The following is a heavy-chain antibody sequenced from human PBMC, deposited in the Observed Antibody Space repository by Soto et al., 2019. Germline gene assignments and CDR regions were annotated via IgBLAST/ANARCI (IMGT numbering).Heavy chain of an antibody. Sequence: QVQLVQSGAEVKKPGASVKVSCKASGYTFTSYGISWVRQAPGQGLEWMGWISAYNGNTNYAQKLQGRVTITTDTSTSTAYMELRSLRSDDTAVYYWARDTRDDYGDYQGWFDPWGQGPLVTVSS. J-gene: IGHJ5*02. D-gene: IGHD4-17*01. CDR2: ISAYNGNT. V-gene: IGHV1-18*01. CDR1: GYTFTSYG. CDR3: ARDTRDDYGDYQGWFDP.